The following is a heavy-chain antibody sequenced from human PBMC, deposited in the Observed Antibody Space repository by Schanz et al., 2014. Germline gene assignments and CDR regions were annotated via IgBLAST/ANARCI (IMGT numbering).Heavy chain of an antibody. V-gene: IGHV1-18*01. CDR1: GYTFTDYG. J-gene: IGHJ6*03. CDR2: ISTSNGNT. D-gene: IGHD2-2*02. Sequence: QVQVVQSGAEVKKPGASVKVSCKASGYTFTDYGVIWVRQAPGQGLEWMGWISTSNGNTNYIQKLQGRVTMTTDTSTSTAYMELSSLRSEDTAVYYCAGTYCSSTSCYTGYYYMDVWGKGTTXTVS. CDR3: AGTYCSSTSCYTGYYYMDV.